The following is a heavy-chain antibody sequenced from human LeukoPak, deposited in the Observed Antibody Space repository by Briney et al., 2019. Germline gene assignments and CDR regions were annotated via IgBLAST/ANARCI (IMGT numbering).Heavy chain of an antibody. D-gene: IGHD3-10*01. Sequence: GGSLRLSCAASGFTFSSYSMNWVRQAPGKGLEWVSSISSSSSYIYYADSVKGRFTISRDNAKNSLYLQMNSLRAEDTAVYYCARGEVWLGELIDYWGQGTLVTVSS. CDR3: ARGEVWLGELIDY. V-gene: IGHV3-21*01. CDR2: ISSSSSYI. CDR1: GFTFSSYS. J-gene: IGHJ4*02.